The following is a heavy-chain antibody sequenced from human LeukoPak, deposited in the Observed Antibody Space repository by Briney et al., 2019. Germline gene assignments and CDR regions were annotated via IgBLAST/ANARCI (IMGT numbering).Heavy chain of an antibody. V-gene: IGHV3-21*01. Sequence: PGGSLRLSCAASGFTFSSYSMNWVRQAPGKGLEWVSSNSSSSSYIYYADSVKGRFTISRDNAKNSLYLQMNSLRAEDTAVYYCASLRFLEWLDAFDIWGQGTMVTVSS. D-gene: IGHD3-3*01. CDR3: ASLRFLEWLDAFDI. J-gene: IGHJ3*02. CDR1: GFTFSSYS. CDR2: NSSSSSYI.